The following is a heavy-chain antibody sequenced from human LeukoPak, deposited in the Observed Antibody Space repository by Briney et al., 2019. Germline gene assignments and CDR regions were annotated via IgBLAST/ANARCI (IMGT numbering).Heavy chain of an antibody. CDR3: ARRLVGRALLSSGYYSRDYYGMDV. J-gene: IGHJ6*02. D-gene: IGHD3-22*01. CDR1: GYTFTSYG. CDR2: ISAYNGNT. Sequence: ASVKVSCKASGYTFTSYGISWVRQAPGQGLEWMGWISAYNGNTNYAQKLQGRVTMTTDTSTSTAYMELRSLRSDDTAVYYCARRLVGRALLSSGYYSRDYYGMDVWGQGTTVTVSS. V-gene: IGHV1-18*01.